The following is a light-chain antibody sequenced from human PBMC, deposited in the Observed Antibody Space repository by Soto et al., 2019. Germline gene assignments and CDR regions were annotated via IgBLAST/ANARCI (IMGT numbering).Light chain of an antibody. J-gene: IGLJ1*01. V-gene: IGLV2-14*01. CDR2: EVS. CDR1: SADVGGCNY. Sequence: QSALTQPASVSESPGQSITISCTGTSADVGGCNYVSWYQQHPDKVPKVVIYEVSNRPSGVSSRFSGSKSGNTASLTISGLQPEDEADYFCTSCTTTSTLVFGTGTKVTVL. CDR3: TSCTTTSTLV.